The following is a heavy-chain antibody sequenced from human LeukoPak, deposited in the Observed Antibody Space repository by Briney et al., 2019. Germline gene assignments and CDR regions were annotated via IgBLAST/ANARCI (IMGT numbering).Heavy chain of an antibody. CDR2: IYHSGST. V-gene: IGHV4-30-2*01. CDR3: ARESIAALHTTNWFDP. J-gene: IGHJ5*02. CDR1: GGSISSGGYY. Sequence: PSETLSFTCTVSGGSISSGGYYWSWIRQPPGEGLEWIGYIYHSGSTYYNPPLKSRVTISVDRSKNQFSLKLSSVTAADTAVYYCARESIAALHTTNWFDPWGQGTLVTVSS. D-gene: IGHD6-6*01.